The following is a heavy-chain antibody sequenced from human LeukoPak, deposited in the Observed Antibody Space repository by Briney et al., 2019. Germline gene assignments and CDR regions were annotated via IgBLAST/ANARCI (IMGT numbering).Heavy chain of an antibody. D-gene: IGHD1-26*01. CDR1: GYTFTGYY. CDR3: ARDALGYSGSYPAR. V-gene: IGHV1-2*02. CDR2: INPNSGGT. J-gene: IGHJ4*02. Sequence: ASVKVSCKASGYTFTGYYMHWVRQAPGQGLECMGWINPNSGGTNYAQKFQGRVTMTRDTSISTAYMELSRLRSDDTAVYYCARDALGYSGSYPARWGQGTLVTVSS.